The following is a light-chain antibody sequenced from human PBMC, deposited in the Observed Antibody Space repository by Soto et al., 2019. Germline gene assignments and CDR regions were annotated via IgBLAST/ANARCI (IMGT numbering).Light chain of an antibody. Sequence: EIVMTQSPATLSVSPGERATLSCRASQSVSGNLAWYQQKPGQAPRLLIYGASTRATGIPARFSGSGSGTASPLTISSLQSEDSALYYCQQYNNWPQTFGQGTKVEIK. CDR3: QQYNNWPQT. J-gene: IGKJ1*01. CDR2: GAS. CDR1: QSVSGN. V-gene: IGKV3-15*01.